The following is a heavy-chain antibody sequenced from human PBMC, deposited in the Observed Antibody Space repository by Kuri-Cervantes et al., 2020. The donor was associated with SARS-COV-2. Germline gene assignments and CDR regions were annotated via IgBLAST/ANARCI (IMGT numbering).Heavy chain of an antibody. D-gene: IGHD3-22*01. CDR3: ARDGQYYYDSSGYYSDWYFDL. V-gene: IGHV3-13*04. J-gene: IGHJ2*01. CDR2: IGTAGDT. Sequence: GESLKISCAASGFTLSSYDMHWVRQATGKGLEWVSAIGTAGDTYYPGSVKGRFTISRENAKNSLYLQMNSLRAGDTAVYYCARDGQYYYDSSGYYSDWYFDLWGRGTLVTVSS. CDR1: GFTLSSYD.